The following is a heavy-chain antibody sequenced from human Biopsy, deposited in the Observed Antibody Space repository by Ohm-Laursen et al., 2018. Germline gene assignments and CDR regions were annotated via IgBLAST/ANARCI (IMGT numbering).Heavy chain of an antibody. CDR3: ARHSLDDFWSGAHYYFDY. CDR1: GGSISSRNHY. J-gene: IGHJ4*02. D-gene: IGHD3-3*01. Sequence: VTLSLTCTVSGGSISSRNHYWGWLRQPPGKGLEWIGHVYYSGSTFYNSSLESRVTVTVDTSKNQFHLRLTSMSASDTAVYYCARHSLDDFWSGAHYYFDYWGLGTLVTVSS. CDR2: VYYSGST. V-gene: IGHV4-39*01.